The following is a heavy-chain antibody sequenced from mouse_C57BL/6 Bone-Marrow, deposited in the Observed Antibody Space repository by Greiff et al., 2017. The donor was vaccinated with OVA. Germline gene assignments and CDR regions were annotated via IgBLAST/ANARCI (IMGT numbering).Heavy chain of an antibody. J-gene: IGHJ4*01. Sequence: VQLVESGAELVRPGASVTLSCKASGYTFTDYEMHWVKQTPVHGLEWIGGIDPETGGTDYNQKFKGKAILTADKSSSTAYMELRSLTSEDSAVYYYARRYDYPDYAMDYWGQGTSVTVSS. CDR2: IDPETGGT. V-gene: IGHV1-15*01. D-gene: IGHD2-4*01. CDR1: GYTFTDYE. CDR3: ARRYDYPDYAMDY.